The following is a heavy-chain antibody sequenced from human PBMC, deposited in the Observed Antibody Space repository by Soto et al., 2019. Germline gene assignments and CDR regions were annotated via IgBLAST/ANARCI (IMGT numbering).Heavy chain of an antibody. J-gene: IGHJ4*02. CDR1: GFTFNTYA. V-gene: IGHV3-30*18. Sequence: QVQVVESGGGVVQPGRSLRLSCTASGFTFNTYAMHWVRQAPGRGLEWVAIISSDGFNKYYADSVKGRFTISRDNSKNTLYVQMNSLRAEDTAVYYCAKDPITNGWSANYFDYWGQGTLVTVSS. CDR3: AKDPITNGWSANYFDY. D-gene: IGHD6-19*01. CDR2: ISSDGFNK.